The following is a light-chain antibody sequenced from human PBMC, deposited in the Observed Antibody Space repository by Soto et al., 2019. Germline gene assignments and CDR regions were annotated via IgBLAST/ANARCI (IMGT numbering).Light chain of an antibody. CDR3: QQYGSSPPEKT. J-gene: IGKJ1*01. CDR2: GAS. Sequence: EIVLTQSPGTLSLSPGERATLSCRASQSVISNYLAWYQQKPGQAPRLLIYGASSRAPGIPDRFSGSGSGTDFTLTISRLEPEDFAVYYCQQYGSSPPEKTFGQGTKVEIK. CDR1: QSVISNY. V-gene: IGKV3-20*01.